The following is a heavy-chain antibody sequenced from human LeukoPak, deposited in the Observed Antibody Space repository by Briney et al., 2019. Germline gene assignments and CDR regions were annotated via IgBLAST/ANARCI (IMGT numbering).Heavy chain of an antibody. CDR3: AKGGYGDLVDY. CDR2: IKQDGSEK. Sequence: GGSLRLSCAASGFTFSSYWMSWVRQAPGKGLEWVANIKQDGSEKYYVDSVEGRFTISRDNAKNSLYLQMDNLRAEDTALYYCAKGGYGDLVDYWGQGTLVTVSS. J-gene: IGHJ4*02. CDR1: GFTFSSYW. V-gene: IGHV3-7*03. D-gene: IGHD4-17*01.